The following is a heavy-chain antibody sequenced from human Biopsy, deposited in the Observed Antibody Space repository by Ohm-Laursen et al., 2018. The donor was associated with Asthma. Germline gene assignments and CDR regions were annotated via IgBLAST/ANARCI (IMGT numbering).Heavy chain of an antibody. Sequence: SVKVSCKASGYTFISYAIHWVRQAPGQGLEWMGIINPSGGSTSYAQKFQGRVTMTRDTSTSTVYMELSSLRSEDTAVYYCARAGALIVGATMGYWGQGTLVTVSS. V-gene: IGHV1-46*01. D-gene: IGHD1-26*01. CDR3: ARAGALIVGATMGY. CDR1: GYTFISYA. CDR2: INPSGGST. J-gene: IGHJ4*02.